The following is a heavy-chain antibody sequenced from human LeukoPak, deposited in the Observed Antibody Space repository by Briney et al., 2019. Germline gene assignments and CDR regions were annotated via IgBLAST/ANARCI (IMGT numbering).Heavy chain of an antibody. V-gene: IGHV3-23*01. D-gene: IGHD3-16*02. CDR3: ARSLSSRFSGPRRPYYFDS. CDR2: ISSSGGST. J-gene: IGHJ4*02. Sequence: GGSLRLSCAASGFTLSSYAMSWIRQAPGKGLQWVSGISSSGGSTYYVDSVKGRFTISTDNSKNTLYLQMNSLRAEDTAVYYCARSLSSRFSGPRRPYYFDSWGQGTLVTVSS. CDR1: GFTLSSYA.